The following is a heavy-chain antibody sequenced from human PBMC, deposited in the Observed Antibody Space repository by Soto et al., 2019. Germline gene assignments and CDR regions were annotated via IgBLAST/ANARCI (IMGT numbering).Heavy chain of an antibody. D-gene: IGHD6-6*01. CDR3: AKDRLDSSSYYYYYGMDV. Sequence: GGSLRLSCAASGFTFSSYAMSWVRQAPGKGLEWASAISGSGGSTYYADSVKGRFTISRDNSKNTLYLQMNSLRAEDTAVYYCAKDRLDSSSYYYYYGMDVWGQGTTVTVSS. CDR2: ISGSGGST. J-gene: IGHJ6*02. V-gene: IGHV3-23*01. CDR1: GFTFSSYA.